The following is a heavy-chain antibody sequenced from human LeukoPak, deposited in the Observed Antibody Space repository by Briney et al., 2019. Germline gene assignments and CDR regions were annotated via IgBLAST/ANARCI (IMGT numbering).Heavy chain of an antibody. Sequence: SETLSLTCTVSGVSISSSSHYWGWLRQPPGKGLEWIGSIYYSGSTYYNPSLKSRVTISVDTSKDQFSLKVSSVTAADTAVYYCARSRGVATPVDSWGQGTLVTVSS. CDR2: IYYSGST. V-gene: IGHV4-39*01. CDR3: ARSRGVATPVDS. D-gene: IGHD5-12*01. J-gene: IGHJ4*02. CDR1: GVSISSSSHY.